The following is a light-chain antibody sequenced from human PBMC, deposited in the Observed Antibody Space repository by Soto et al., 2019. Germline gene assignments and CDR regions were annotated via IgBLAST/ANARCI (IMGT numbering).Light chain of an antibody. Sequence: DIQVTQSPTSLSASVGDRVTITCRASQSISNYLNWYQQKPGRAPKLLIYAASTLQGGVPERFSGGGSWTDFTLTISSLQVEDFATYYCQQSYRSPPWTFGQGTKVEIK. CDR2: AAS. CDR3: QQSYRSPPWT. CDR1: QSISNY. J-gene: IGKJ1*01. V-gene: IGKV1-39*01.